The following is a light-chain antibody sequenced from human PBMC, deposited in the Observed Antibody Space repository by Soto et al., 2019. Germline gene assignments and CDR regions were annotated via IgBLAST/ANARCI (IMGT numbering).Light chain of an antibody. J-gene: IGKJ2*01. V-gene: IGKV1-33*01. CDR2: DAS. CDR1: QDISNY. CDR3: QQYDNLPPYT. Sequence: DIQMTQSPSSLSASVGDRVTITCQASQDISNYLNWYQQKPGKAPKLLIYDASNVETGVPSRFSGSGSGTDFTFPISSLQPGEIATDYCQQYDNLPPYTFGQGTKLEIK.